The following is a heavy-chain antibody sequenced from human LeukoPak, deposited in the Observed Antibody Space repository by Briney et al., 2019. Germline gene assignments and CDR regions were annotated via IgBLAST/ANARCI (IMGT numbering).Heavy chain of an antibody. V-gene: IGHV3-30*04. CDR3: ASSTYSSSHTDAFDI. Sequence: GRSLRLSCAASGFTFSSYAMDWVRQAPGKGLEWVTIISYDGSNKYYADYVKGRFTISRDNSKNTLYLQMNSLRAEDTAVYYCASSTYSSSHTDAFDIWGQGTMVTVSS. CDR2: ISYDGSNK. J-gene: IGHJ3*02. D-gene: IGHD6-13*01. CDR1: GFTFSSYA.